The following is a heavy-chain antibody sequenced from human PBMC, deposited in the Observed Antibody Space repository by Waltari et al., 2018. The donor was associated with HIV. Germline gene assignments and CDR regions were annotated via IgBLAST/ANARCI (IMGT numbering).Heavy chain of an antibody. Sequence: QVQLQQWGAGLLKPSETLSLTCAVYGGSFSGYYWSWIRQPPGKGLEWIGEINHSGSTNYTPSLKSRVTISGDTSKNQFSLKLGSVTAADTAVYYCARGRGQWLVPGRWLDPWGQGALVTVSS. J-gene: IGHJ5*02. V-gene: IGHV4-34*01. CDR2: INHSGST. CDR3: ARGRGQWLVPGRWLDP. CDR1: GGSFSGYY. D-gene: IGHD6-19*01.